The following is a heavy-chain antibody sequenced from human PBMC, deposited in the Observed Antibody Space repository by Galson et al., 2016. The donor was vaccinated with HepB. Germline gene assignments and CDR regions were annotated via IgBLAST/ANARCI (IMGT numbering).Heavy chain of an antibody. J-gene: IGHJ4*02. CDR3: AKDVGSWYLLLSHYFDY. CDR1: GFSLSTYG. CDR2: ISYDGSNK. D-gene: IGHD2-15*01. V-gene: IGHV3-30*18. Sequence: SLRLSCAASGFSLSTYGVHWVRQAPGKGLEWVAVISYDGSNKYQADSVKGRFTISRDNSKNTVYLQMNSLSAEDTAVYYCAKDVGSWYLLLSHYFDYWGQGTLVTVSS.